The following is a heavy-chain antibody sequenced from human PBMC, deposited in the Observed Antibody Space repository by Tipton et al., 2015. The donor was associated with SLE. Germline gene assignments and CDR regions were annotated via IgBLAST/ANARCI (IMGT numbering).Heavy chain of an antibody. Sequence: TLSLTCTVSGDSISSYYWNWIRQPPGKGLEWIGYIYYSGNTNYNPSLQRRVTISVDTSKNQFSLKLSSVTAADTAVYYCARRGDIVVVPAALPGYFDYWGQGTLVTVSS. V-gene: IGHV4-59*08. J-gene: IGHJ4*02. CDR3: ARRGDIVVVPAALPGYFDY. CDR1: GDSISSYY. D-gene: IGHD2-2*01. CDR2: IYYSGNT.